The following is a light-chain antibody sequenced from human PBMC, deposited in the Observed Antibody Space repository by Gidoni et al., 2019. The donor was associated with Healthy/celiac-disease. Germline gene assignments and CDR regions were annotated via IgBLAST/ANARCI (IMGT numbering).Light chain of an antibody. Sequence: EIVMTQSPATLSVSPGERATLSCRASQSVSSNFAGSQQKPGQAPRLLIDGASTRATGIPARFSGSGSGTEFTLTISSLQSEDFAVYYCQQYNNWPLGFGGGTKVEIK. J-gene: IGKJ4*01. V-gene: IGKV3-15*01. CDR3: QQYNNWPLG. CDR1: QSVSSN. CDR2: GAS.